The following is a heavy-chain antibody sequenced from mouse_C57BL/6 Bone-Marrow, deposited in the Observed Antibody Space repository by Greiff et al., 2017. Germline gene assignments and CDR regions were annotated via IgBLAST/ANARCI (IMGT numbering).Heavy chain of an antibody. Sequence: VQLQQSGAELVRPGASVKLSCTASGFNIKDDYMHWVKQRPEQGLEWIGWIDPENGDTEYASKFQGKATITADTSSNTAYLQLSSLTSEDTAVYYCTTWGTTVVATDAMDYWGQGTSVTVSS. CDR1: GFNIKDDY. D-gene: IGHD1-1*01. CDR2: IDPENGDT. CDR3: TTWGTTVVATDAMDY. V-gene: IGHV14-4*01. J-gene: IGHJ4*01.